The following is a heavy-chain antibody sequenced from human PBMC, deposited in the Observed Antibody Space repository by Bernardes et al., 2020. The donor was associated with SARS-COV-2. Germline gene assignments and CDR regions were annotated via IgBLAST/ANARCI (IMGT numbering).Heavy chain of an antibody. Sequence: GGSLRLSCAASGFTFSSYAMSWVRQAPGKGLEWVSAISGSGGSTYYADSVKGRFTISRDNSKNTLYLQMNSLRAEDTAVYYCAKVVGIVVVVAARTWGQGTLVTVSS. CDR2: ISGSGGST. CDR1: GFTFSSYA. CDR3: AKVVGIVVVVAART. D-gene: IGHD2-15*01. J-gene: IGHJ5*02. V-gene: IGHV3-23*01.